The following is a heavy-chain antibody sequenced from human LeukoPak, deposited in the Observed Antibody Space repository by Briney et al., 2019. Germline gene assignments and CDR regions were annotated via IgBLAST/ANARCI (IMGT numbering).Heavy chain of an antibody. CDR1: GYTFTNFG. D-gene: IGHD2-2*01. J-gene: IGHJ4*02. CDR2: ISAYNGDT. CDR3: ARGPKILGYCSSTSCYPLFMVY. Sequence: ASVKVSCKASGYTFTNFGISWVRQAPGQGLEWVGWISAYNGDTNYAQKLQGRVTMTTDTSTSTAYMELRSLRSDDTAVYYCARGPKILGYCSSTSCYPLFMVYWGQGTLVTVSS. V-gene: IGHV1-18*01.